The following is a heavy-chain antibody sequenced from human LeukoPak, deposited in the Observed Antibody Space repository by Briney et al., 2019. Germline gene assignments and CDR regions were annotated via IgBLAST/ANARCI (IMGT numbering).Heavy chain of an antibody. Sequence: KTSETLSLTCAVSGGSISSSNWWSWGRQPPEKGLEWMGVIYHSGSTNYNPSLKSRVTISVDKSKHQFSLKLSSVTAADTAVYYCARGGEYCSSTSCYGHNWFDPWGQGTLVTVSS. J-gene: IGHJ5*02. V-gene: IGHV4-4*02. CDR2: IYHSGST. CDR1: GGSISSSNW. D-gene: IGHD2-2*01. CDR3: ARGGEYCSSTSCYGHNWFDP.